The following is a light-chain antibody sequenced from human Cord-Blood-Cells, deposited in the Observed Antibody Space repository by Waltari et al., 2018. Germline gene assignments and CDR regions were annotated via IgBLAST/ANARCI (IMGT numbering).Light chain of an antibody. Sequence: QSVLTQPPSASGTPGPRVTIPCSGSSSNIGSNTVNWYQQLPGTAPKLLIYSNNQRPSGVPDRFSGSKSGTSASLAISGLLSEDEADYYCAAWDDSLNGPVFGGGTKLTVL. CDR3: AAWDDSLNGPV. CDR1: SSNIGSNT. CDR2: SNN. J-gene: IGLJ2*01. V-gene: IGLV1-44*01.